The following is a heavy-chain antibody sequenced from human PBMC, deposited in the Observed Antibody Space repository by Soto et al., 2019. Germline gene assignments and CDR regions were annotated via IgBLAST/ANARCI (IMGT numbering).Heavy chain of an antibody. CDR2: IKQDGSEK. J-gene: IGHJ4*02. D-gene: IGHD3-22*01. CDR3: ARDERYYESGGFLSRFVY. CDR1: GFTFSSYW. V-gene: IGHV3-7*04. Sequence: GGSLRVSCAASGFTFSSYWMSWVRQAPGTGLEWVANIKQDGSEKYYVDSVKGRFTISRDNAKNSLYLQMNSLRAEDTAVYYCARDERYYESGGFLSRFVYWGQGALVTVSS.